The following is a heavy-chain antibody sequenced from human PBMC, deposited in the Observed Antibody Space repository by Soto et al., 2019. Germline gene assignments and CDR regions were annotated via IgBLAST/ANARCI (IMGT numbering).Heavy chain of an antibody. CDR3: AKLSRGYWYFDL. J-gene: IGHJ2*01. D-gene: IGHD6-6*01. CDR1: GFTFDDYA. V-gene: IGHV3-9*01. Sequence: EVQLVESGGGLVQPGRSLRLSCAASGFTFDDYAMHWVRQAPGQGLEWVSGISWNSGSIGYADSVKGRFTISRDNAKNSLYLQMNSLRAEDTALYYCAKLSRGYWYFDLWGRGTLVTVSS. CDR2: ISWNSGSI.